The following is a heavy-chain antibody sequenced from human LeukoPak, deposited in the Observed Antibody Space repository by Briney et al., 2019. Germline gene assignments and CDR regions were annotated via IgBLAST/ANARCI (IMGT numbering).Heavy chain of an antibody. CDR2: INHSGST. V-gene: IGHV4-34*01. CDR1: GGSFSGYY. CDR3: ARGWYFDY. J-gene: IGHJ4*02. Sequence: SETLSLTCAVYGGSFSGYYWSWIRQPPGKGLEWIGEINHSGSTNYNPSLKSRVTISVDTSKNQFSLKLSSVTAADTAVYYCARGWYFDYWGQGTLVTVSS.